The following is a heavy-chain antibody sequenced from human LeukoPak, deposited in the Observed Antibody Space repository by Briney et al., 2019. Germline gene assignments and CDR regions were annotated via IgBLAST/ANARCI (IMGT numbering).Heavy chain of an antibody. Sequence: GGSLRLSCVASGFTFSSYSMNWVRQAPGKGLEWVSSISSSSSYIYYADSVKGRFTISRDNAKNSLYLQMNSLRAEDTAVYYCAGAASRVTSPDYWGQGTLVTVSS. V-gene: IGHV3-21*01. CDR1: GFTFSSYS. D-gene: IGHD4-23*01. CDR2: ISSSSSYI. J-gene: IGHJ4*02. CDR3: AGAASRVTSPDY.